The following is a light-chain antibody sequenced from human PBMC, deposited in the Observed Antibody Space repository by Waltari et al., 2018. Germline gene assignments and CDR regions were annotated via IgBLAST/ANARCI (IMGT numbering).Light chain of an antibody. J-gene: IGKJ5*01. CDR2: DTS. CDR1: QSVSNM. Sequence: EIVLTQSPGTLSLSPGERATLSCRASQSVSNMLAWYQQKPGQAPRLLIYDTSNRATGIPARFSGSGSGTDFTLTISSLQSEDFAVYYCQQYNNWPPPITFGQGTRLEIK. CDR3: QQYNNWPPPIT. V-gene: IGKV3-11*01.